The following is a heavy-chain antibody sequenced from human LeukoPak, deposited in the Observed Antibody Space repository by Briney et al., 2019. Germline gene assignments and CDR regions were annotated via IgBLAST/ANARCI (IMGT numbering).Heavy chain of an antibody. CDR1: GFTFSSYG. CDR3: ARPELPGWSVLSDF. CDR2: IRSDGNYK. D-gene: IGHD2-15*01. J-gene: IGHJ4*02. V-gene: IGHV3-30*02. Sequence: PGGSLRLSCAASGFTFSSYGMHWVRQAPGKGLEWVAFIRSDGNYKYYADSVKGRFTISRDNSKNTLYVQMNSLRAEDTAVYYCARPELPGWSVLSDFWGQGTLVTVSS.